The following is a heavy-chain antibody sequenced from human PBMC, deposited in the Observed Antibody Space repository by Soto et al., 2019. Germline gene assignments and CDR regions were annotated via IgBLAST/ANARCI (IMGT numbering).Heavy chain of an antibody. V-gene: IGHV3-23*01. CDR2: ISGSGGTT. Sequence: PGGSLRLSCAASGFTFSSYAMSWVRQAPTKGLEWVAAISGSGGTTLYADSLKGRFTISRDNSKNTLYLQMNSLRGEDKARYYCEKEFGGPPDYFDYWGQGTLVTVSS. J-gene: IGHJ4*01. CDR3: EKEFGGPPDYFDY. CDR1: GFTFSSYA. D-gene: IGHD3-16*01.